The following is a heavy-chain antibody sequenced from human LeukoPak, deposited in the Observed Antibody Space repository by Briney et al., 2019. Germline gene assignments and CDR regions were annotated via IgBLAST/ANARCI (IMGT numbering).Heavy chain of an antibody. CDR2: ITWNSGRL. D-gene: IGHD4-11*01. Sequence: QSGRSLRLSCATSGFKFDDYAMHWVRQAPGMGLEWISGITWNSGRLDYADSVKGRFTISRDGDKKSLYLQMNSLRPEDTAVYFCAKGAQQFNYFDYWGPGTLVTVSS. CDR3: AKGAQQFNYFDY. V-gene: IGHV3-9*01. CDR1: GFKFDDYA. J-gene: IGHJ4*02.